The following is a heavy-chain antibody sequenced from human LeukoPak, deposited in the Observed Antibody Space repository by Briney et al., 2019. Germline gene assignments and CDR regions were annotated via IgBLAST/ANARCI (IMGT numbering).Heavy chain of an antibody. D-gene: IGHD1-26*01. CDR1: RFTFSRYY. V-gene: IGHV3-7*01. J-gene: IGHJ2*01. CDR3: VRWIASGSGIYWYFDV. CDR2: IKQDGSEK. Sequence: GGSLRLSCAASRFTFSRYYMTWVRQAPGKGLEWVANIKQDGSEKFYVDPVKGRFTISRDNAKNSLFLQMNSLRAEDTAVYYCVRWIASGSGIYWYFDVWGRGTLVTVSS.